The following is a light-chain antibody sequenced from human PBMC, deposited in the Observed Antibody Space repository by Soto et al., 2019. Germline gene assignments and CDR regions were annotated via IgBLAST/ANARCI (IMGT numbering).Light chain of an antibody. Sequence: QSALTQPASVSGSPGQSVTLSCTGTSGDVGSFNLVSWYQQHPGKAPNLLIYEVTKRPSGVSSRFSGSKSGNTASLTISGLQAEDAADYYCGAYAGGSICVLFGGGTKLTVL. CDR1: SGDVGSFNL. CDR3: GAYAGGSICVL. CDR2: EVT. J-gene: IGLJ2*01. V-gene: IGLV2-23*02.